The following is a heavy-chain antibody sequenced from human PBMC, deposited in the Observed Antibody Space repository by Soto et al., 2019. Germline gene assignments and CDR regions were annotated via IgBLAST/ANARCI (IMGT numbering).Heavy chain of an antibody. CDR3: ARDYDTYFQH. D-gene: IGHD3-22*01. J-gene: IGHJ1*01. V-gene: IGHV1-69*12. Sequence: QVQLVQSGAEVKKPGSSVKVSCKASGGTFSSYAISWVRQAPGQGLEWMGGIIPIFGTANYAQKFQGRVTITADDPTSTTYMQLSSLTSEDTAVYCGARDYDTYFQHWGQGTLVTVSS. CDR2: IIPIFGTA. CDR1: GGTFSSYA.